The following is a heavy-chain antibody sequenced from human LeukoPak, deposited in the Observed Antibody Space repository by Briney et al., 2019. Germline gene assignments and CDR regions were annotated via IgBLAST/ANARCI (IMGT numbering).Heavy chain of an antibody. V-gene: IGHV1-2*02. CDR2: INPNSGGT. Sequence: ASVKVSCKASGYTFTGYYMHWVRQAPGQGLEWMGWINPNSGGTNYAQKFQGRVTMTRDTSISTAYMELSRLRSDDTAVYYCARVGYDYVWGSYPKFAWFDPWGQGTLVTVSS. CDR3: ARVGYDYVWGSYPKFAWFDP. CDR1: GYTFTGYY. J-gene: IGHJ5*02. D-gene: IGHD3-16*02.